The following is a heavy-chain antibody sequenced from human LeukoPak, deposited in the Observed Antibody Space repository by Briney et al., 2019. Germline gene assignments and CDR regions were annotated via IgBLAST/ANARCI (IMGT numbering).Heavy chain of an antibody. CDR2: IYTDGNT. CDR3: ATAPLSTTYSFTWEHDY. V-gene: IGHV3-66*01. Sequence: GGSLRLSCAASGLTVSSNYMSCVRQAPGKGLEWVSVIYTDGNTYYADSVKGRFTISRDNSKNTLYLQMNSLRAEDTAVYYCATAPLSTTYSFTWEHDYWGQGTLVTVSS. D-gene: IGHD1/OR15-1a*01. CDR1: GLTVSSNY. J-gene: IGHJ4*02.